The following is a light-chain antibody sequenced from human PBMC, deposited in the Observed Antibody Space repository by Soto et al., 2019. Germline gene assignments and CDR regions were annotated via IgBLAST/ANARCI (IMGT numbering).Light chain of an antibody. V-gene: IGLV1-40*01. J-gene: IGLJ2*01. CDR3: QSYDRSLSGYVV. CDR1: PSNIGAGFD. CDR2: GNS. Sequence: QSVLTQPPSVSGAPGQTATISCTGSPSNIGAGFDVHWYQQLPGTAPKVLIYGNSYRTSGVPDRFSASKSGTSASLAITGLQAEDEAEYYCQSYDRSLSGYVVFGGGTKLTVL.